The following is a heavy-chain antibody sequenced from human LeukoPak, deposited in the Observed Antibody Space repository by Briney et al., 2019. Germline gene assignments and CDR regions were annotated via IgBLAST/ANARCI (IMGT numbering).Heavy chain of an antibody. CDR1: GYTFTGYY. J-gene: IGHJ3*02. CDR3: ATMIGGYYDSSGDLDAFDI. V-gene: IGHV1-2*02. D-gene: IGHD3-22*01. Sequence: GASVKVSCKASGYTFTGYYMHWVRQAPGQGLEWMGWINPNSGGTNYAQKFQGRVTMTEDTSTDTAYMELSSLRSEDTAVYYCATMIGGYYDSSGDLDAFDIWGQGTMVTVSS. CDR2: INPNSGGT.